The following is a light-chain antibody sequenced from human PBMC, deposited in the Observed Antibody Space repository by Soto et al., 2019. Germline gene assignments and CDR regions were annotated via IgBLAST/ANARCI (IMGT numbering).Light chain of an antibody. V-gene: IGKV3-20*01. CDR3: QQYGSSGT. J-gene: IGKJ1*01. CDR2: GAS. CDR1: QTVSTN. Sequence: EIVMTQSPATLSVSPGEGATLSCRASQTVSTNLAWYQQKPGQAPRLLIHGASNRATGIPDRFSGSGSGTDFTLTISRLEPEDFAVYYCQQYGSSGTFGQGTK.